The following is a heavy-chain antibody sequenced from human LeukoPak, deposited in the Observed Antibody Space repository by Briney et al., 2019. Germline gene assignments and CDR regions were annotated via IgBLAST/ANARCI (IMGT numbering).Heavy chain of an antibody. D-gene: IGHD5-12*01. CDR3: ARGGYSGYVY. J-gene: IGHJ4*02. Sequence: SETLSLTCAVYGGSFSGYYWSWIRQPPGKGLEWIGEINHGVSTNYNPSLKSRVTISVDTSKNQFSLKLSSVTAADTAVYYCARGGYSGYVYWGQGTLVTVSS. CDR2: INHGVST. CDR1: GGSFSGYY. V-gene: IGHV4-34*01.